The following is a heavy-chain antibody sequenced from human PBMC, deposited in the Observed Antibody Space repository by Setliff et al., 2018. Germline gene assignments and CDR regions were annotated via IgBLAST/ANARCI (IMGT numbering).Heavy chain of an antibody. V-gene: IGHV4-39*01. CDR2: IINSGST. CDR3: ARTSALTTVTTLFDY. J-gene: IGHJ4*02. CDR1: GGSFTGTTYY. D-gene: IGHD4-17*01. Sequence: PSETLSLTCTVSGGSFTGTTYYWGWIRQSPGKGLEWIGTIINSGSTYYNPSLKSRVTMSVDTSKNLFSLKLNSVTAADTAVYYCARTSALTTVTTLFDYWGQGTLVTVSS.